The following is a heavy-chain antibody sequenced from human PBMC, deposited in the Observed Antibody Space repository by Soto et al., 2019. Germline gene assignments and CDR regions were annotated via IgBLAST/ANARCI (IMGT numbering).Heavy chain of an antibody. J-gene: IGHJ5*02. V-gene: IGHV4-31*03. Sequence: SENLSLTCTVSGGSISSGGYYWSWIRQHPGKGLEWIGYIYYSGSTYYNPSLKSRVTISVDTSKNQFSLKLSSVTAADTAVYYCARVFSDSSSFFDPWGQRTLVTVSS. CDR1: GGSISSGGYY. D-gene: IGHD6-13*01. CDR3: ARVFSDSSSFFDP. CDR2: IYYSGST.